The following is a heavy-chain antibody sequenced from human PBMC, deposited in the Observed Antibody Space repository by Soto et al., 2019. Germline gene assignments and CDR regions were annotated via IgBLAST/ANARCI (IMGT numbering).Heavy chain of an antibody. D-gene: IGHD3-16*01. V-gene: IGHV3-23*01. J-gene: IGHJ4*02. CDR2: ISGSGGNT. CDR3: AKEGGRGGGCFDY. CDR1: GFTFSSYA. Sequence: EVQVLESGGGLVQPGGSLRLSCAASGFTFSSYAMSWVRQAPGKGLEWVSAISGSGGNTYYADSVKGRFTISRDNSKNTLYLQSNSLRTEDTAVYYCAKEGGRGGGCFDYWGQGTLVTVSS.